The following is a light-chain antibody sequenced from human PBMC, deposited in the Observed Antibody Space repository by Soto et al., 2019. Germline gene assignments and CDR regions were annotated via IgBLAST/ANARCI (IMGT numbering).Light chain of an antibody. Sequence: EIGMTQSAATLSVSAGERATLSCRAIQSVSSSYLAWYQQKPGQAPRLLIYGASSRATGIPDRFSGSGSGTDFTLTISRLEPEDFAVYYCQQYGSSPPWTFGQGTKVDIK. CDR1: QSVSSSY. CDR2: GAS. V-gene: IGKV3-20*01. CDR3: QQYGSSPPWT. J-gene: IGKJ1*01.